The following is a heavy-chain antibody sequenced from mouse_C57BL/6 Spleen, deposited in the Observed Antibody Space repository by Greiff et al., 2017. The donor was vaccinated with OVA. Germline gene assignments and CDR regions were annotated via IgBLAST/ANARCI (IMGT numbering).Heavy chain of an antibody. CDR3: ARDDCEGY. Sequence: EVQLQQSGPELVKPGASVKISCKASGYTFTDYYMNWVKQSHGKSLEWIGDINPNNGGTSYNQKFKGKATLTVDQSSSTAYMGLRSLTSEDSAVYYCARDDCEGYWGQGTLVTVSA. CDR2: INPNNGGT. V-gene: IGHV1-26*01. CDR1: GYTFTDYY. J-gene: IGHJ3*01.